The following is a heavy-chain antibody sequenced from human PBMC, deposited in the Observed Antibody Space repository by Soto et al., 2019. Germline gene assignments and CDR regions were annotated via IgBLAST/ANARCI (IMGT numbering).Heavy chain of an antibody. Sequence: QVQLVQSGAEVKKPGSSVKVSCKASGGTFSSYTISWVRQAPGQGLEWMGRIIPILGIANYAQKFQGRVTIXAXXSTSTAYMELSSLRSEDTAVYYCARIAVGRGVIGYWGQGTLVTVSS. CDR1: GGTFSSYT. V-gene: IGHV1-69*02. CDR3: ARIAVGRGVIGY. CDR2: IIPILGIA. J-gene: IGHJ4*02. D-gene: IGHD3-10*01.